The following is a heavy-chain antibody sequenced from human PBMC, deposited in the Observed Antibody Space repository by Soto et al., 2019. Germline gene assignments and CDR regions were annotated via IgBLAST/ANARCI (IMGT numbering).Heavy chain of an antibody. J-gene: IGHJ5*02. V-gene: IGHV3-48*01. CDR3: ARGGSRYCSNGSCSNGLIRFDP. D-gene: IGHD2-15*01. CDR2: ISSGGSTI. CDR1: GFSFNTYS. Sequence: GGSLRLSCAASGFSFNTYSMNWVRQAPGKGLEWVSYISSGGSTIYYAESVEGRFTISRDNAQESLYLQMNRLRVEDTALYYCARGGSRYCSNGSCSNGLIRFDPWGRGTLVTVSS.